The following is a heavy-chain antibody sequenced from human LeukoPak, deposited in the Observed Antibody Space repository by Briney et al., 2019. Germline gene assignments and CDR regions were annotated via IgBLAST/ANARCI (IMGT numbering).Heavy chain of an antibody. V-gene: IGHV4-61*02. CDR3: ARGLDSSSWYGEFDP. CDR1: GGSISSGGHY. D-gene: IGHD6-13*01. Sequence: PSQTLSLTCTVSGGSISSGGHYWSWIRQPAGKGLEWIGRIYSSGSTDYNPSLKSRVTMSVDASKNQFSLRLSSVTAADTAVYYCARGLDSSSWYGEFDPWGQGTLVTVSS. CDR2: IYSSGST. J-gene: IGHJ5*02.